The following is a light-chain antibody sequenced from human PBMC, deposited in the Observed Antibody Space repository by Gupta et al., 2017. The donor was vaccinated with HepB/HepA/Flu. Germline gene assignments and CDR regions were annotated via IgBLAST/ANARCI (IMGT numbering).Light chain of an antibody. CDR2: WAS. Sequence: DIVMTQSPDSLAVSLGERATINCKSSQSVLHSSKSKNYLAWYQQQPGQPPKLIIYWASTREFGDPVGFSGRGYAKDFTLTSSRRQDEDVAVYYGQQDYSMGTFGQGTKVEIK. CDR3: QQDYSMGT. J-gene: IGKJ1*01. V-gene: IGKV4-1*01. CDR1: QSVLHSSKSKNY.